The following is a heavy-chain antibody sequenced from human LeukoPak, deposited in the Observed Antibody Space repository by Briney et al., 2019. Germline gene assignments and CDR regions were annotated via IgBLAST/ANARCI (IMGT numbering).Heavy chain of an antibody. CDR2: IYYSGST. J-gene: IGHJ4*02. CDR1: GGSISNYY. Sequence: SETLSLTCTVSGGSISNYYWSWIRQPPGKGLEWIGYIYYSGSTNYNPSLKSRVTISVDKSKNQFSLKLSSVTAADTAVYYCARGVVAADYYFDYWGQGTLVTVSS. D-gene: IGHD2-15*01. V-gene: IGHV4-59*12. CDR3: ARGVVAADYYFDY.